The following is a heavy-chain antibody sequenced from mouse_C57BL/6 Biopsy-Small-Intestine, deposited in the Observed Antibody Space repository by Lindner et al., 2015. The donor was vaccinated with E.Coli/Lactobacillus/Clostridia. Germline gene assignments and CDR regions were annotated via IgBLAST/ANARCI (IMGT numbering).Heavy chain of an antibody. V-gene: IGHV10-3*01. CDR3: VRDNWDGGYWYFDV. J-gene: IGHJ1*03. CDR2: IRSKSSNDAT. Sequence: VQLQESGGGLVQPKGIIETTHVPPLVSPSIPMPCTGSARAPGKGLEWVARIRSKSSNDATYYADSVKDRFTISRDESQSKFFLQMKNLKTEDTAIYYCVRDNWDGGYWYFDVWGTGTTVTVSS. D-gene: IGHD4-1*01. CDR1: VSPSIPMP.